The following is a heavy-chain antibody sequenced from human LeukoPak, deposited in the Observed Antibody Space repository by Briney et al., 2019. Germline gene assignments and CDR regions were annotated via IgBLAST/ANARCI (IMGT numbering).Heavy chain of an antibody. V-gene: IGHV4-34*01. J-gene: IGHJ5*02. CDR3: AREVSCDGPSCNSGWFDA. CDR1: DGFLDGFY. Sequence: SETLSLTCAVSDGFLDGFYWSWIRQSPGKGLEWIAEINHGGRTNYNPSLKSRVTISLHTSMKQFSLTLSSVTAADTGVYYCAREVSCDGPSCNSGWFDAWGPGTLAIVSS. CDR2: INHGGRT. D-gene: IGHD2-21*01.